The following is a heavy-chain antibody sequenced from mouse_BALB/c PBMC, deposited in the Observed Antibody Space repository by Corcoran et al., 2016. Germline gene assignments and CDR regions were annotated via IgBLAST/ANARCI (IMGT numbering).Heavy chain of an antibody. V-gene: IGHV14-3*02. CDR1: GFNIKDTY. CDR2: IDPANGNT. Sequence: EVQLQQSGAELVKPGASVKLSCTASGFNIKDTYMHWVKQRPEQGLEWIGRIDPANGNTKYDPKFQGKATITADTSSNTADLQLSSRTSEDTAVYYCARWDWYFDFWGAGTTVTVSS. CDR3: ARWDWYFDF. J-gene: IGHJ1*01.